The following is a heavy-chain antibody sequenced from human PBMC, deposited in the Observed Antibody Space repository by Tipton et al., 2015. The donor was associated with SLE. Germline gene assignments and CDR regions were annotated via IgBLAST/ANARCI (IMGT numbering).Heavy chain of an antibody. CDR1: GYSISSGYY. D-gene: IGHD3-3*01. J-gene: IGHJ4*02. V-gene: IGHV4-38-2*02. CDR3: ARWGDFWSGYKY. CDR2: VYHSGGT. Sequence: TLSLTCTVSGYSISSGYYWGWIRQPPGKGLELIGSVYHSGGTYSSPSLKSRVAISVDTSQNQFSLKLSSVTAADTAVYYCARWGDFWSGYKYWGQGTLVTVSS.